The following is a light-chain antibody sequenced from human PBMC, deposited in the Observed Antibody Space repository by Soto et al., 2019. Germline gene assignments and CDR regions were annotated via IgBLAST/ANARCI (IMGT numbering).Light chain of an antibody. CDR1: QSISSY. J-gene: IGKJ1*01. V-gene: IGKV3-11*01. CDR2: DAS. CDR3: QQRSKWPWT. Sequence: EIVLTQSPATLSLSPGERATLSCRASQSISSYLAWYQQKPGQAPRLLIYDASNRATGIPARFSGSGSGTDFTLTISSLEPEDSAVYYCQQRSKWPWTFGQGTKVDIK.